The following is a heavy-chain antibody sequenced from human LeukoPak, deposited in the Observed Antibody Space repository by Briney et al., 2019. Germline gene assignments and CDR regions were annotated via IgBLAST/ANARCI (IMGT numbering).Heavy chain of an antibody. Sequence: GGSLRLSCAASGFTFSSYWMHWVRHGPGKALVWFSRINSDGSSTNYADSVKGRFTISRDNAKNTLYLQMNSLRAEDTAVYYCARDLRSITIFGVVIRENWFDPWGQGTLVTVSS. J-gene: IGHJ5*02. CDR1: GFTFSSYW. D-gene: IGHD3-3*01. V-gene: IGHV3-74*01. CDR3: ARDLRSITIFGVVIRENWFDP. CDR2: INSDGSST.